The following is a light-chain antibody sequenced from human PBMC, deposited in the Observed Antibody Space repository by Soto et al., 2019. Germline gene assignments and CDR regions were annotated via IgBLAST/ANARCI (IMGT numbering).Light chain of an antibody. CDR1: QSVSSM. J-gene: IGKJ5*01. Sequence: EILLTQSPGTLSLSPGERATLSCRASQSVSSMLAWYQQRPGQAPRLLISGASSRATGIPDRFSGSGSGTDFTLTITRLEPEDFALYYCQHYAHNSPITFGQGTRLEIK. CDR2: GAS. CDR3: QHYAHNSPIT. V-gene: IGKV3-20*01.